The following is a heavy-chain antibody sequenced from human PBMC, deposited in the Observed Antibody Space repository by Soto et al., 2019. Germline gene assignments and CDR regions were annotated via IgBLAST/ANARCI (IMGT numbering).Heavy chain of an antibody. D-gene: IGHD6-6*01. CDR1: GDSISSGGYY. V-gene: IGHV4-31*03. CDR2: IYDTESA. J-gene: IGHJ4*02. Sequence: QVQLQESGPGLVKPSQTLSLTCSVSGDSISSGGYYWSWIRHLPGKGLEWIGYIYDTESAYYNPSLKSRVSISMDTSENHFAMRLSLVTAAASAVYYCARASSSSSAADYWGQGLQVTVSS. CDR3: ARASSSSSAADY.